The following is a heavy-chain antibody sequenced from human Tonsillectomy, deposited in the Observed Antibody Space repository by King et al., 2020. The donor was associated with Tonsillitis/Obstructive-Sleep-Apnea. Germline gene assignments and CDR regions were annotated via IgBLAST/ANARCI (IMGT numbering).Heavy chain of an antibody. Sequence: VQLVESGGGLVQPGGSLRLSCAASGFTFSSYWMHWVRQAPGKGLVWVSRINSDGSSTSYADSVKGRFTIYRDNAKNTLYLKINSLRAGDTAVYYCERAPPLGYQGYFDLWGRGTLVTVSS. CDR2: INSDGSST. J-gene: IGHJ2*01. CDR3: ERAPPLGYQGYFDL. CDR1: GFTFSSYW. D-gene: IGHD6-13*01. V-gene: IGHV3-74*01.